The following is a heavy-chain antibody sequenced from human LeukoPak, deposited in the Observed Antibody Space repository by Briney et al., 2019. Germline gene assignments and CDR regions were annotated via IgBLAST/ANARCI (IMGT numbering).Heavy chain of an antibody. J-gene: IGHJ4*02. CDR2: ISGSGGST. CDR3: ARDRAGTTVFDY. CDR1: GFTFSSYA. V-gene: IGHV3-23*01. Sequence: QAGGSLRLSCAASGFTFSSYAMSWVRQTPGKGLEWVSAISGSGGSTYYADSVKGRFTISRDNSRNTLYLQMNSLTAEDTAVYYCARDRAGTTVFDYWGQGTLVTVSS. D-gene: IGHD1-1*01.